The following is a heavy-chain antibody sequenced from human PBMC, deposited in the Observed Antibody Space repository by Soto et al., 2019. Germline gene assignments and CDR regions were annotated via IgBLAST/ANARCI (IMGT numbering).Heavy chain of an antibody. CDR1: GGSFNRHT. CDR3: ARGRAVYYYDSSGYFYD. Sequence: QVQLVQSGAEVRKPGSSVRVSCKASGGSFNRHTISWVRQAPGQGLEWMGGIIPIFGTANHAQKFQGRVTIIADESTSTAYMELRSLRSDDTAVYYCARGRAVYYYDSSGYFYDWGQGTLVTVSS. CDR2: IIPIFGTA. J-gene: IGHJ4*02. V-gene: IGHV1-69*01. D-gene: IGHD3-22*01.